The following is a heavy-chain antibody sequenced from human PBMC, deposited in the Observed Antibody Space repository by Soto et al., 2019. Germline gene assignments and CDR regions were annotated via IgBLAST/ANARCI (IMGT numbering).Heavy chain of an antibody. CDR2: ISAYNGNT. CDR1: GYRFTSYG. V-gene: IGHV1-18*01. CDR3: ARDKGDGSGSYYGY. Sequence: QVQLVQSGAEVKKPGASVKVYCKASGYRFTSYGISWVRQAPGQGLEWMGWISAYNGNTNYAQKLQGRVTMTTDTSTSTAYRELRSLRSDYTAVYYCARDKGDGSGSYYGYWGQGTLVTVSS. D-gene: IGHD3-10*01. J-gene: IGHJ4*02.